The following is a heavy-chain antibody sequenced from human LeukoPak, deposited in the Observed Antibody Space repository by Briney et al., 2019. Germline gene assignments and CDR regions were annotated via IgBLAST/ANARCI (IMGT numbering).Heavy chain of an antibody. CDR1: GGSISIYY. Sequence: AETLSLTCTVSGGSISIYYWSWIRQPPGKGLEWSGYIYNSGNTNYNPSFKSRVTISEDTPKNQFSLKLSSVTAADTAVYYCVRDRELNYWGQGTLVTVSS. D-gene: IGHD3-10*01. V-gene: IGHV4-59*01. J-gene: IGHJ4*02. CDR3: VRDRELNY. CDR2: IYNSGNT.